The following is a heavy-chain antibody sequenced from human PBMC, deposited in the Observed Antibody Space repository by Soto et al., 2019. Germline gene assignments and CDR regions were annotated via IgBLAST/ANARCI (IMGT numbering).Heavy chain of an antibody. Sequence: GGSLRLSCAASGFTFSSYAMSWVRQAPGKGLEWVSAISGSGSRAYYADSVKGRFTISRDNSKNTLYLQMNSLRAEDTAVYYCAKAELGPLDYWGQGTLVTVSS. CDR2: ISGSGSRA. J-gene: IGHJ4*02. CDR1: GFTFSSYA. D-gene: IGHD1-26*01. CDR3: AKAELGPLDY. V-gene: IGHV3-23*01.